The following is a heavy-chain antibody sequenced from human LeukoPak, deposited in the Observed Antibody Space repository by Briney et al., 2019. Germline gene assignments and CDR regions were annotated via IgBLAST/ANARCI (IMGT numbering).Heavy chain of an antibody. CDR2: VNPNSGDT. Sequence: ASVKVSCKASGYTFTTFEISWVRQAPGQGLEWMGWVNPNSGDTGYAQQIQGRVNLTRNTAIATAYMELSSLKSEDTAVYYCARVDTRLTYWGQGTLIIVSS. CDR3: ARVDTRLTY. V-gene: IGHV1-8*02. CDR1: GYTFTTFE. J-gene: IGHJ4*02. D-gene: IGHD5-18*01.